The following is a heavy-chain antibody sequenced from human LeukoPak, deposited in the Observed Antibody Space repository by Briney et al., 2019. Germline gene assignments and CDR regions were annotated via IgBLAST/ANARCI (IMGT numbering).Heavy chain of an antibody. CDR3: AKVYQGGYQLPHFEY. J-gene: IGHJ4*02. D-gene: IGHD2-2*01. V-gene: IGHV3-23*01. CDR1: GFTFTNYA. Sequence: GGSLRLSCAASGFTFTNYALSWVRQAPGKGLEWVSTISGSGYTTYYADSVKGRFTISRDNSKNTLYLQMHSLRAEDTAVFYCAKVYQGGYQLPHFEYWGQGTLVTVSS. CDR2: ISGSGYTT.